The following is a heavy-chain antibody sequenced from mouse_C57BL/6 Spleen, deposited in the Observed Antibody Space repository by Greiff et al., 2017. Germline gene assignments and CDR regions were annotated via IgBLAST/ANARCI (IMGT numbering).Heavy chain of an antibody. V-gene: IGHV3-6*01. Sequence: EVQRVEPGPGLVKPSQSLSLTCSVTGYSITSGCYWNWIRQFPGNKLEWRGYISYDGSNNYKPSLKNGISITRDTSKNQYFLKLNSVTTEDTASYYCAILYYALPYDFDYWGQGTTLTVSS. CDR3: AILYYALPYDFDY. CDR1: GYSITSGCY. J-gene: IGHJ2*01. CDR2: ISYDGSN. D-gene: IGHD1-1*02.